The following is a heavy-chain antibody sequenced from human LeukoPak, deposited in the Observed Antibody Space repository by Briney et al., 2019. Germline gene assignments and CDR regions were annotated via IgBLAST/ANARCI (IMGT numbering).Heavy chain of an antibody. J-gene: IGHJ6*03. V-gene: IGHV4-34*01. CDR3: ARGSTSGGRYYYYYYMDV. Sequence: SETLSLTCAVYGGSFSGYYWSWIRQPPGKGLEWIGEINHSGSTNYNPSLKSRVTISVDTSKNQFSLKLNSVTAADTAVYYCARGSTSGGRYYYYYYMDVWGKGTTVTVSS. D-gene: IGHD2-15*01. CDR1: GGSFSGYY. CDR2: INHSGST.